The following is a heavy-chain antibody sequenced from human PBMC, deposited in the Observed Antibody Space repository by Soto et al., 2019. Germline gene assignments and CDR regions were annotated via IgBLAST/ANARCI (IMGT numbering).Heavy chain of an antibody. CDR3: ASFDESGTPQADIFDY. Sequence: GESLKISCAASGFTFSSYAMHWVRQAPGKGLEWVAVISYDGSNKYYADSVKGRFTISRDNSKNTLYLQMNSLRAEDTAVYYCASFDESGTPQADIFDYWGQGTLVTVSS. CDR1: GFTFSSYA. CDR2: ISYDGSNK. J-gene: IGHJ4*02. D-gene: IGHD3-10*01. V-gene: IGHV3-30-3*01.